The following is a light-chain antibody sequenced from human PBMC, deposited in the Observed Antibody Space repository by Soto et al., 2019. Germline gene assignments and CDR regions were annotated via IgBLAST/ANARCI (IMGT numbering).Light chain of an antibody. J-gene: IGKJ4*01. CDR1: QDIGSL. CDR2: HVS. CDR3: HQRSKWPLT. V-gene: IGKV3-11*01. Sequence: EIVLTQSPATVSLSPGERATLSCTASQDIGSLLAWYQQKPGQAPSLLIEHVSTRAPGTPARVSGSGSGTDFTLTISSLEAEDFAVYYCHQRSKWPLTFGGGTKVEIK.